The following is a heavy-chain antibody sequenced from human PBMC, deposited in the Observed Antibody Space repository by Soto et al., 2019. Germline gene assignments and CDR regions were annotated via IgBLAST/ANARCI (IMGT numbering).Heavy chain of an antibody. Sequence: PGGSLRLSCTVSGFTFSTFGMHWVRQAPGGGLEWVALISYDGRTQYYADSVKGRFSISRDNSKDTLFLQMNSLRAEDTAVYYCAKDQGYTFGYDYWGHGTLVTVSS. CDR1: GFTFSTFG. J-gene: IGHJ4*01. V-gene: IGHV3-30*18. D-gene: IGHD5-18*01. CDR2: ISYDGRTQ. CDR3: AKDQGYTFGYDY.